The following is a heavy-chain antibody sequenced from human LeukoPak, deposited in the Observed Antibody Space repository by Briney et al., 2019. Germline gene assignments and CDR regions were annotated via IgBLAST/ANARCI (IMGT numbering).Heavy chain of an antibody. Sequence: ASVKVSCKASGGTFSSYAISWVRQAPGQGLEWMGGIIPIFGTANYAQKFQGRVTITTDESTSTAYMELSSLRSEDTAVYYCASTPGYSSGSFDYWGQGTLVTVFS. CDR1: GGTFSSYA. CDR3: ASTPGYSSGSFDY. CDR2: IIPIFGTA. V-gene: IGHV1-69*05. J-gene: IGHJ4*02. D-gene: IGHD6-19*01.